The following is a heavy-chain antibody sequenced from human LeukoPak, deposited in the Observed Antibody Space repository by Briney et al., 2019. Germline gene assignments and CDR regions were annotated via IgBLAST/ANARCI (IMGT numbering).Heavy chain of an antibody. J-gene: IGHJ4*02. CDR3: AKDGLLWFGEANFDY. D-gene: IGHD3-10*01. CDR2: ISGSGGST. V-gene: IGHV3-23*01. CDR1: GFTFSIYA. Sequence: GGSLRLSCAASGFTFSIYAMSWVRQAPGKGLEWVSAISGSGGSTYYADSVKGRFTISRDNSKNTLYLQMNSLRAEDTAVYYCAKDGLLWFGEANFDYWGQGTLVTVSS.